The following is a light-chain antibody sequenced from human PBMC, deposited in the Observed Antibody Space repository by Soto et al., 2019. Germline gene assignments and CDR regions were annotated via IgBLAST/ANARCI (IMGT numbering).Light chain of an antibody. CDR2: YDS. CDR1: NIGSKS. J-gene: IGLJ2*01. CDR3: QVWDSSNDHPV. Sequence: SYELTQPPSVSVAPGETARITCGGSNIGSKSVHWYQQKPGQAPVLVIYYDSDRPSGIPERFSGSNSGNTATLTISRVEAGDEADYYCQVWDSSNDHPVFGGGTKLTVL. V-gene: IGLV3-21*04.